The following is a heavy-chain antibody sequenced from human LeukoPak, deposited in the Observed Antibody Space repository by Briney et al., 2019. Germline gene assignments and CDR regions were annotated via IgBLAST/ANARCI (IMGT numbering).Heavy chain of an antibody. CDR2: IYYSGST. Sequence: SETLSLTCTVSGGSISRGGYYWSWIRQHPGKGLEWIGYIYYSGSTYYNPSLKSRVTISVDTSKNQFSLKLSSVTAADTAVYYCARARPMVRGVIDAFDIWGQGTMVTVSS. V-gene: IGHV4-31*03. D-gene: IGHD3-10*01. J-gene: IGHJ3*02. CDR3: ARARPMVRGVIDAFDI. CDR1: GGSISRGGYY.